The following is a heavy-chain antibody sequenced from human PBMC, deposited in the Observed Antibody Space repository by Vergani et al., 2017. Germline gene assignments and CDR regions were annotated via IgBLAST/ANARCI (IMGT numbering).Heavy chain of an antibody. D-gene: IGHD3/OR15-3a*01. V-gene: IGHV1-18*01. CDR1: GYTYRNKD. CDR3: ARNFFGRDSELVPTAPFWLFDL. Sequence: QIQLVQSAAEVKTPGAALNVSCKASGYTYRNKDIRWLRQAPGQGLVWMGSISPHTGRTNPSQQVQDRVIITTDTSKSTAYVRLRTLTSDDTAVYCCARNFFGRDSELVPTAPFWLFDLWGRGTRVTVSS. J-gene: IGHJ2*01. CDR2: ISPHTGRT.